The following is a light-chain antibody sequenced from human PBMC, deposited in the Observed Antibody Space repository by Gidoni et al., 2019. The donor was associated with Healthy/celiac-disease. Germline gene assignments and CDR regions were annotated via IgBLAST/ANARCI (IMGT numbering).Light chain of an antibody. CDR3: QQRSNWPLT. Sequence: EIVLTQSPATLSLSPGETPTLSCRASPSVSSYLAWYQQKPGQAPRLLIYDASNRAPGIPARFSGSGSGTDFTLTISSLEPEDFAVYYCQQRSNWPLTFGGGTKVEIK. CDR2: DAS. CDR1: PSVSSY. J-gene: IGKJ4*01. V-gene: IGKV3-11*01.